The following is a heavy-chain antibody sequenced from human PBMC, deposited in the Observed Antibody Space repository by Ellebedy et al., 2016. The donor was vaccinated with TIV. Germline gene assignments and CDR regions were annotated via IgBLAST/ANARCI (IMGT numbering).Heavy chain of an antibody. D-gene: IGHD3-3*01. J-gene: IGHJ6*02. V-gene: IGHV1-18*01. CDR3: ARGSRSYRGTIFHHYYYYGMGV. CDR1: GYTFTSYC. Sequence: ASVKVSCXASGYTFTSYCISWVRQAPGQGLEWMGWISAYNGNTNYAQKLQGRVTMTTDTSTSTAYMELRSLRSDDTAVYYCARGSRSYRGTIFHHYYYYGMGVWGQGTTVTVSS. CDR2: ISAYNGNT.